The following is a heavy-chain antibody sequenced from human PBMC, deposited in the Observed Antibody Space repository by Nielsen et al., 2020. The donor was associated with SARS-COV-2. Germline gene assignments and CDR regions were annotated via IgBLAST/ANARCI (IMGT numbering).Heavy chain of an antibody. J-gene: IGHJ4*02. V-gene: IGHV3-23*01. CDR1: GFTFNTYA. D-gene: IGHD6-19*01. Sequence: GGSLRLSCTAFGFTFNTYAMAWVRQAPGKGLEWVSTISAGGRIYFADSVKGRFTISRDNSENTLFLQMNRQSADDTAIYYCAKDGTRYSSGWAPRGGYFDNWGQGTLVTVSS. CDR2: ISAGGRI. CDR3: AKDGTRYSSGWAPRGGYFDN.